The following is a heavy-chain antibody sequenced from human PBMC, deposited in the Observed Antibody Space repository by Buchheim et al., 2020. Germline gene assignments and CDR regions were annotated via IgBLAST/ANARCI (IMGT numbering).Heavy chain of an antibody. CDR3: AKDGLRGYSGDDAGYYFDY. Sequence: QVQLVESGGGVVQPGRSLRLSCAASGFTFSSSGMHWVRQAPGKGLEWVAVISYDGSNKYYADSVKGRFTISRDNSKNTLYLQMNSLRAEDTAVYYCAKDGLRGYSGDDAGYYFDYWGQGTL. CDR1: GFTFSSSG. J-gene: IGHJ4*02. CDR2: ISYDGSNK. V-gene: IGHV3-30*18. D-gene: IGHD5-12*01.